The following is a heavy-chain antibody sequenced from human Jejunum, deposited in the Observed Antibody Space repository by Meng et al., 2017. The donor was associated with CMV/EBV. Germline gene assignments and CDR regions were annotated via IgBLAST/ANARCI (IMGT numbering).Heavy chain of an antibody. V-gene: IGHV2-5*02. Sequence: QITLKESGPTLVTPTHPPTLTCTFSGFSLSSSGVGVGWIRQPPGKALEWLALIHWDDDNRYSPSLGSRLTITKDTSKNQVVLTMTNMDPADTATYYCVHRMRHCYDQGLMYWGQGALVTVSS. CDR3: VHRMRHCYDQGLMY. CDR2: IHWDDDN. CDR1: GFSLSSSGVG. D-gene: IGHD5-12*01. J-gene: IGHJ4*02.